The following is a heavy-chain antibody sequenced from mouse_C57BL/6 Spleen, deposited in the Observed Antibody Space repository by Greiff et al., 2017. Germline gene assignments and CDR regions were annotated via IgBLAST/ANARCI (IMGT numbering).Heavy chain of an antibody. CDR1: GFSLSTSGMG. V-gene: IGHV8-12*01. D-gene: IGHD2-1*01. J-gene: IGHJ4*01. CDR2: IYWDDDK. Sequence: QVTLKVSGPGILQSSQTLSLTCSFSGFSLSTSGMGVSWIRQPSGKGLEWLAHIYWDDDKRYNPSLKSRLPISKDTSRNQVFLKITRVDTAATATTSCARNDYGNCYAMDYWGQGTSVTVSS. CDR3: ARNDYGNCYAMDY.